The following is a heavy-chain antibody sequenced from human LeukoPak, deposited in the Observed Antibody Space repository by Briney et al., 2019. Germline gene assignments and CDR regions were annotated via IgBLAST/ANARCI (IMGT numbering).Heavy chain of an antibody. V-gene: IGHV1-69*05. D-gene: IGHD6-13*01. CDR1: VGTFSSYA. CDR3: TSLSHIAAATDPYYFDY. Sequence: ASVKVSCKASVGTFSSYAISWVRQAPGQGLEWMGGIIPIFGTANYAQKFQGRVTITTNESTGTAYMELSSLRSEDTAVYYCTSLSHIAAATDPYYFDYWGQGTLVTVSS. CDR2: IIPIFGTA. J-gene: IGHJ4*02.